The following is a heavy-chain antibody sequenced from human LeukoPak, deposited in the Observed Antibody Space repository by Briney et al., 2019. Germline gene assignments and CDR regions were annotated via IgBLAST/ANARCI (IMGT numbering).Heavy chain of an antibody. CDR2: IYYSGST. J-gene: IGHJ4*02. CDR1: GGSISSSSYY. D-gene: IGHD2-2*02. CDR3: ARTLYCSSTSCYRRGKYYFDY. Sequence: SETLSLTCTVSGGSISSSSYYWGWIRQPPGKGLEWIGSIYYSGSTYYNPSLKGRVTISVDTSKNQFSLKLSSVTAADTAVYYCARTLYCSSTSCYRRGKYYFDYWGQGTLVTVSS. V-gene: IGHV4-39*01.